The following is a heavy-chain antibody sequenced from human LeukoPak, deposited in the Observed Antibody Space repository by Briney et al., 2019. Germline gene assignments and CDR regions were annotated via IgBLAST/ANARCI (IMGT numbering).Heavy chain of an antibody. D-gene: IGHD6-6*01. V-gene: IGHV1-18*04. CDR2: ISAYNGNT. J-gene: IGHJ4*02. Sequence: ASVKVSCKASGYTFTGYYMHWVRQAPGQGLEWMGWISAYNGNTNYAQKLQGRVTMTTDTSTSTAYMELRSLRSDDTAVYYCARDLSGWSSSYWGQGTLVTVSS. CDR3: ARDLSGWSSSY. CDR1: GYTFTGYY.